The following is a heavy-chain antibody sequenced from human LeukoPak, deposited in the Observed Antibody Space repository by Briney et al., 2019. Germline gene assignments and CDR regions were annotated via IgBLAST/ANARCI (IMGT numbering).Heavy chain of an antibody. J-gene: IGHJ3*02. D-gene: IGHD3-10*01. V-gene: IGHV4-34*01. CDR3: ASKRRGAFDI. CDR2: INHSGST. Sequence: PSETLSLTCAVYGGSFSGYYWSWIRQPPGKGLEWIGEINHSGSTNYNPSLKSRVTISVDTSKNQFSLELSSVTAADTAVYYCASKRRGAFDIWGQGTMVTVSS. CDR1: GGSFSGYY.